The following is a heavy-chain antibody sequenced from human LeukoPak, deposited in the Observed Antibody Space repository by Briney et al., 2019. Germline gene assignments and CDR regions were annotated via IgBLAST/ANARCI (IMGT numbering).Heavy chain of an antibody. CDR1: GGSISSYY. V-gene: IGHV4-59*01. J-gene: IGHJ4*02. D-gene: IGHD5-18*01. CDR3: ARVGGYSYGSFDY. CDR2: IYYSGST. Sequence: SETLSLTCTVSGGSISSYYWSWIRQPPGKGLEWIGYIYYSGSTNYNPSLKSRVTISVDTSKNQFSLKLSSVTAADTAVYYCARVGGYSYGSFDYWGKGTLVTVSS.